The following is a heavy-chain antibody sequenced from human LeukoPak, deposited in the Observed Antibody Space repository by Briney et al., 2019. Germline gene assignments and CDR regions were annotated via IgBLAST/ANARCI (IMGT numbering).Heavy chain of an antibody. V-gene: IGHV1-2*02. CDR1: GYTFTVHF. D-gene: IGHD6-13*01. CDR3: ARGCVPGQQLDY. CDR2: INPNTGGT. Sequence: ASVKVSCKTSGYTFTVHFMYWVRQAPGQGLEWMGLINPNTGGTTYAQKFQGRVTMTRDTSSSTAYMELTRLTSDDTAVYYCARGCVPGQQLDYWGPGTLVTVSS. J-gene: IGHJ4*02.